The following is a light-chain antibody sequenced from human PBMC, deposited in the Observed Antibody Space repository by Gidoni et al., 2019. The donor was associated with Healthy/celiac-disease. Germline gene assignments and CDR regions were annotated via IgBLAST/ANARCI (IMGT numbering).Light chain of an antibody. CDR1: QSLLHSNGYNY. CDR2: LGS. CDR3: MQALQTPYT. J-gene: IGKJ2*01. V-gene: IGKV2-28*01. Sequence: DIVMTQSPLSLPVTPGEPASISCRSSQSLLHSNGYNYLDWYLQKPGQSPQLLIYLGSNRASGVPDRFSGSGAGTDFTLKISRVEAEDVGFYYCMQALQTPYTFGQXTKLEIK.